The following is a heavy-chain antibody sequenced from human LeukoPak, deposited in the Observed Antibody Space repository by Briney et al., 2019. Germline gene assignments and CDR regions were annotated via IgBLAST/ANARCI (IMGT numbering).Heavy chain of an antibody. CDR2: INPSGGST. D-gene: IGHD2-21*02. J-gene: IGHJ5*02. Sequence: ASVKVSCKASGYTFTSYYMHWVRQAPGQGLEWMGIINPSGGSTSYAQKFQGRVTMTRDTSTGTVYMELSSLRSEDTAVYYCARGRRWLRAPKGTAIDWFDPWGQGTLVTVSS. V-gene: IGHV1-46*01. CDR1: GYTFTSYY. CDR3: ARGRRWLRAPKGTAIDWFDP.